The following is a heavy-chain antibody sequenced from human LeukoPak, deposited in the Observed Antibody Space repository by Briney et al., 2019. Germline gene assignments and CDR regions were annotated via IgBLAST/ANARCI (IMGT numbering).Heavy chain of an antibody. Sequence: PGGSLRLSCAASGFTLSSYEMNWFRQAPGKGLEWVSYISSSGSTIYYADSVKGRFTISRGNAKNTLYLQMNSLRAEDTALYYCARASGYSQDYWGQGTLVTVSS. D-gene: IGHD5-18*01. V-gene: IGHV3-48*03. CDR3: ARASGYSQDY. CDR1: GFTLSSYE. J-gene: IGHJ4*02. CDR2: ISSSGSTI.